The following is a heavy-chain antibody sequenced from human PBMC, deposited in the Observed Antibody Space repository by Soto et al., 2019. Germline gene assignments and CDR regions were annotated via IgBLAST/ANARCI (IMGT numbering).Heavy chain of an antibody. Sequence: QVQLVQSGAEVKKPGASVKVSCKASGYTFTSYGISWVRQAPGQGLEWMGWISAYNGNTNYAQKFQGRVTMTRDTSISTAYMELSRLRSDDTAVYYCARGRDIVVVVAATLLDDYWGQGTLVTVSS. CDR3: ARGRDIVVVVAATLLDDY. CDR1: GYTFTSYG. CDR2: ISAYNGNT. J-gene: IGHJ4*02. D-gene: IGHD2-15*01. V-gene: IGHV1-18*04.